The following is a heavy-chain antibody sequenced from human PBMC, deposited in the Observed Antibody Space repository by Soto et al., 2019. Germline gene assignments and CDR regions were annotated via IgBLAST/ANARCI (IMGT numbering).Heavy chain of an antibody. V-gene: IGHV3-64D*06. D-gene: IGHD3-22*01. CDR1: GFTFSSYA. J-gene: IGHJ4*02. CDR2: ISTNGGST. Sequence: HPGGSLRLSCSASGFTFSSYAMHWVRQAPGKGLEYVSSISTNGGSTHYAGSVKGRFTISRDNSKNTQYLQMSSLRADDTAVYYCVKGEYYYHSSGYYPLDYWGQGTLVTVSS. CDR3: VKGEYYYHSSGYYPLDY.